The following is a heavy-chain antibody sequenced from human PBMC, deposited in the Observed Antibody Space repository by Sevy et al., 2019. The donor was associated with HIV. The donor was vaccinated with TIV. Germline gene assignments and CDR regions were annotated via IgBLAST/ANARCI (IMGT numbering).Heavy chain of an antibody. V-gene: IGHV3-21*01. CDR3: AGENYYDSTAYRFDY. J-gene: IGHJ4*02. CDR2: ISSSSSYI. CDR1: GFIFSNYN. D-gene: IGHD3-22*01. Sequence: GGSLSCAASGFIFSNYNMNWVRQAPGKGLEWVSSISSSSSYIYYADSVKGRFTISRDNAKNSLYLQMNSLRAEDTAVYYCAGENYYDSTAYRFDYWGQGTLVTVSS.